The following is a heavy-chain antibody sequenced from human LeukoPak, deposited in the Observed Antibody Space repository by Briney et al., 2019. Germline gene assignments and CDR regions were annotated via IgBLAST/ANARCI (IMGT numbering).Heavy chain of an antibody. CDR3: ARVRARGSYSRSAYYIDY. CDR1: GGSFSGYY. D-gene: IGHD1-26*01. J-gene: IGHJ4*02. Sequence: SETLSLTCAVYGGSFSGYYWSWIRQPPGKGLEWIGEINHGGSTNYNPSLKSRVTISVDTSKNQFSLKLSSVTAADTAVYYCARVRARGSYSRSAYYIDYWGQGTLVTVSS. V-gene: IGHV4-34*01. CDR2: INHGGST.